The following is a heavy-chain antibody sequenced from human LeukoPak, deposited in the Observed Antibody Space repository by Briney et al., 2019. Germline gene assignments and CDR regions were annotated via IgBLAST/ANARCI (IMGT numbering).Heavy chain of an antibody. J-gene: IGHJ4*02. D-gene: IGHD3-10*01. CDR3: ARVGMYGSGSYLVY. CDR2: INPNSGGT. V-gene: IGHV1-2*02. CDR1: GYTFTGYY. Sequence: ASVKVSCKASGYTFTGYYMHWVRQAPGQGLEWMGWINPNSGGTNYAQKFQGRVTMTRDTSITTGYMELTRPTSDDTAMYYCARVGMYGSGSYLVYWGQGTLVTVSS.